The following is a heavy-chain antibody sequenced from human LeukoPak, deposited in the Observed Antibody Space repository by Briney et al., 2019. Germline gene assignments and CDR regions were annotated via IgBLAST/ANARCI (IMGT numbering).Heavy chain of an antibody. CDR3: ARVSMILVAFDI. D-gene: IGHD2-8*02. J-gene: IGHJ3*02. V-gene: IGHV4-61*02. Sequence: SETLSLTCTVSGGSISSGSYYWSWIRQPAGKGLEWIGRIYTSGSTNYNPSLKSRVTISVDTSKNQFSLKLSSVTAADTAVYYCARVSMILVAFDIWGQGTMVTVSS. CDR2: IYTSGST. CDR1: GGSISSGSYY.